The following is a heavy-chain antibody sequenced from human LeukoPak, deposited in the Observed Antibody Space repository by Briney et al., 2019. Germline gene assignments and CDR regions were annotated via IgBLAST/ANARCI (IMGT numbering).Heavy chain of an antibody. D-gene: IGHD5-12*01. CDR2: ISNDGDT. J-gene: IGHJ5*02. CDR1: GFTVSSNY. Sequence: GGSLRLSCAASGFTVSSNYMSWVRQGPGKGLECVSVISNDGDTYYADSVKGRFTISRDNAKNSLYLQMNSLRAEDTAVYYCARDYSGWSLDPWGQGTLVTVSS. CDR3: ARDYSGWSLDP. V-gene: IGHV3-53*01.